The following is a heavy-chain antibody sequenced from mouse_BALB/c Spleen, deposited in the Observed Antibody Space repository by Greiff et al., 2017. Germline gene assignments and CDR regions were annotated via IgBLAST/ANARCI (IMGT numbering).Heavy chain of an antibody. Sequence: DVKLQESGPGLVKPSQSLSLTCSVTGYSITSGYYWNWIRQFPGNKLEWMGYISYDGSNNYNPSLKNRISITRDTSKNQFFLKLNSVTTEDTATYYCARGPYYYGSSQYWYFDVWGAGTTVTVSS. D-gene: IGHD1-1*01. J-gene: IGHJ1*01. V-gene: IGHV3-6*02. CDR2: ISYDGSN. CDR1: GYSITSGYY. CDR3: ARGPYYYGSSQYWYFDV.